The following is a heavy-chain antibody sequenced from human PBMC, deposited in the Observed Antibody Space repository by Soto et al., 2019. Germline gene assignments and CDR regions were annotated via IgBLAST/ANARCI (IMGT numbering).Heavy chain of an antibody. CDR2: INWNGGST. CDR3: ARAVSGVWQEPNFRTADYSKGAFDI. D-gene: IGHD4-4*01. CDR1: GFTFDDYG. Sequence: GGSLRLSCAASGFTFDDYGMSWVRQAPGKGLEWVSGINWNGGSTGYADSVKGRFTISRDNAKNSRYLQMNSLRAEDTALYHCARAVSGVWQEPNFRTADYSKGAFDIWGQGTMVTVSS. V-gene: IGHV3-20*01. J-gene: IGHJ3*02.